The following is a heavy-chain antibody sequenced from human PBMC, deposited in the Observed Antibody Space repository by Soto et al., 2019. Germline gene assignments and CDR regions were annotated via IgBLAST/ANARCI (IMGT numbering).Heavy chain of an antibody. D-gene: IGHD2-15*01. CDR1: GYSVTTYW. J-gene: IGHJ6*02. CDR3: ARHGFCSGGRCYSSYYYGMDV. CDR2: IYPDDSDT. Sequence: PGESLKISCKGSGYSVTTYWIAWVRQMPGKGLEWMGIIYPDDSDTRYSPSFQGQVTFSADKSITTVYLQWSSLKASDSAMYYCARHGFCSGGRCYSSYYYGMDVWGQGTTVTVSS. V-gene: IGHV5-51*01.